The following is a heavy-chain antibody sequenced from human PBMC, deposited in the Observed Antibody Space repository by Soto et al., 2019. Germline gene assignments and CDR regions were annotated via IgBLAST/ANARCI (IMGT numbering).Heavy chain of an antibody. CDR3: ARGIAVAGTNWFDL. CDR1: GFTFSHYS. CDR2: ISNSGYTI. Sequence: QVQLVESGGGLVKPGGSLRLSCAASGFTFSHYSMSWIRQAPGKGLEWVSYISNSGYTIYYADSVKGRFTVSRDNAKNSLYLQMYTLKAEDTAVYYGARGIAVAGTNWFDLWGQGTLVTVSS. D-gene: IGHD6-19*01. V-gene: IGHV3-11*01. J-gene: IGHJ5*02.